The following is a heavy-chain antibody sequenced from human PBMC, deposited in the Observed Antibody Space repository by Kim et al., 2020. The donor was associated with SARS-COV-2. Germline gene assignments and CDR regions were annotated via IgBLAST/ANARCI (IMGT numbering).Heavy chain of an antibody. CDR2: ISYDGSNK. D-gene: IGHD6-19*01. V-gene: IGHV3-30*18. J-gene: IGHJ4*02. CDR1: GFTFSSYG. CDR3: AKPFLTYSSGHTPDY. Sequence: GGSLRLSCAASGFTFSSYGMHWVRQAPGKGLEWVAVISYDGSNKYYADSVKGRFTISRDNSKNTLYLQMNSLRAEDTAVYYCAKPFLTYSSGHTPDYWGQGTLVTVSS.